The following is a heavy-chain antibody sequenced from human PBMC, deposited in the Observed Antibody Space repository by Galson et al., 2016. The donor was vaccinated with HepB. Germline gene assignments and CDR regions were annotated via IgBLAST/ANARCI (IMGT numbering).Heavy chain of an antibody. V-gene: IGHV3-11*01. Sequence: SLRLSCAASGFTFTDYYMSWIRQAPGKGLEWVSHSSSSADFIYYVDSVKGRFTISRDNAKNLLSLQMNRLRVDDTAIYYCARVGPTGDLHYWGQGTLVTVSS. CDR2: SSSSADFI. J-gene: IGHJ4*02. CDR3: ARVGPTGDLHY. CDR1: GFTFTDYY. D-gene: IGHD7-27*01.